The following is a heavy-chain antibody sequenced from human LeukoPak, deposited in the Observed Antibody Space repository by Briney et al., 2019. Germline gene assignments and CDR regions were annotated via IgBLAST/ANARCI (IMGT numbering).Heavy chain of an antibody. CDR2: INPNSGGT. CDR1: GYTFTGYY. V-gene: IGHV1-2*04. Sequence: SVKVSCKASGYTFTGYYMHWVRQAPGQGLEWMGWINPNSGGTNYAQKFQGWVTMTRDTSISTAYMELSRLRSDDTAVYYCAREALPVATTSPYGMDVWGQGTTVTVSS. D-gene: IGHD5-12*01. J-gene: IGHJ6*02. CDR3: AREALPVATTSPYGMDV.